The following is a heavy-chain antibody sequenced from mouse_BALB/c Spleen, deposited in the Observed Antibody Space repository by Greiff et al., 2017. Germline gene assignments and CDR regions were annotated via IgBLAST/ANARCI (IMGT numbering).Heavy chain of an antibody. CDR1: GFSLTSYG. CDR2: IWSGGST. D-gene: IGHD2-10*02. Sequence: VHLVESGPGLVQPSQSLSITCTVSGFSLTSYGVHWVRQSPGKGLEWLGVIWSGGSTDYNAAFISRLSISKDNSKSQVFFKMNSLQANDTAIYYCARYDPRSPYAMDYWGQGTSVTVSS. CDR3: ARYDPRSPYAMDY. V-gene: IGHV2-2*02. J-gene: IGHJ4*01.